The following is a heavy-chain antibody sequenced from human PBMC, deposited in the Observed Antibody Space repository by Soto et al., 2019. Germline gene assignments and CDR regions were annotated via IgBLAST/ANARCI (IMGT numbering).Heavy chain of an antibody. J-gene: IGHJ5*02. CDR1: GGSISSSSYY. V-gene: IGHV4-39*01. D-gene: IGHD3-10*01. CDR3: ARRITMVRGGRGWFDP. Sequence: QLQLQESGPGLVKPSETLSLTCTVSGGSISSSSYYWGWIRQPPGKGLEWIGSIYYSGSTYYNPSLKRRVTISVDTSKNQFSLKLSSVTAADTAVYYCARRITMVRGGRGWFDPWGQGTLVTVSS. CDR2: IYYSGST.